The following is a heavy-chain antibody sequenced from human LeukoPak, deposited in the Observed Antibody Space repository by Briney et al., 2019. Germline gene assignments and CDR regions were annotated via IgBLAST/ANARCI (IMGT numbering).Heavy chain of an antibody. J-gene: IGHJ4*02. V-gene: IGHV3-21*01. CDR3: ARDRIPYYDILTGYYNRGPIGY. D-gene: IGHD3-9*01. CDR1: GFTFTSYN. CDR2: ITSSSSYI. Sequence: GGSLRLSCAASGFTFTSYNMNWVRQAPGKGLEWVSSITSSSSYIYYADSVKGRFTISRDNAKNSLYLQMNSLRAEDTAVYYCARDRIPYYDILTGYYNRGPIGYWGQGTLVTVSS.